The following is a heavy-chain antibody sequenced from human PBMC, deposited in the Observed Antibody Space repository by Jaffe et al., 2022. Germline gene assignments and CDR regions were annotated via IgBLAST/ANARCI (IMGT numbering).Heavy chain of an antibody. CDR3: VRPPIAAPGTGAFDI. V-gene: IGHV3-23*01. Sequence: EVQLLESGGGLVQPGGSLRLSCAASGFTFSTYAMSWVRQAPGKGLEWVSGISGNGGTTFFADSVKGRFTISRDNSKNTLYLQMNSLRAEDTAVYYCVRPPIAAPGTGAFDIWGQGTILTVSS. J-gene: IGHJ3*02. CDR1: GFTFSTYA. D-gene: IGHD6-13*01. CDR2: ISGNGGTT.